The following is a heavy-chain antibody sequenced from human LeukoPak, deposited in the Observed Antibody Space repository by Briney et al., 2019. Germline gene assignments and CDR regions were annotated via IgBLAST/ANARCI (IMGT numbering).Heavy chain of an antibody. J-gene: IGHJ6*02. CDR1: GFTLRSYS. Sequence: GRSLRLSCAASGFTLRSYSMNWVRQAPGKGLEWVSSISSSSNYIYYADSMKGRFTISRDNAQNSLYLQMNSLRAEDTAVYYCARRLEYYYGMDVWGQGTTVTVSS. V-gene: IGHV3-21*01. CDR3: ARRLEYYYGMDV. D-gene: IGHD3-22*01. CDR2: ISSSSNYI.